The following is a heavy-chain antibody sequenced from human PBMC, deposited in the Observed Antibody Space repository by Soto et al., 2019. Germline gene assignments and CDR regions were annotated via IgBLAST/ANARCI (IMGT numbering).Heavy chain of an antibody. J-gene: IGHJ5*02. CDR2: ISGSGGST. V-gene: IGHV3-23*01. CDR1: GFTFSSYA. CDR3: AAHIAAAGPRVMNWFDP. Sequence: GGSLRLSCEASGFTFSSYAMSWVRQAPGKGLEWVSAISGSGGSTYYADSVKGRFTISRDNSKNTLYLQMNSLRAEDTAVYYCAAHIAAAGPRVMNWFDPWGQGTLVTVSS. D-gene: IGHD6-13*01.